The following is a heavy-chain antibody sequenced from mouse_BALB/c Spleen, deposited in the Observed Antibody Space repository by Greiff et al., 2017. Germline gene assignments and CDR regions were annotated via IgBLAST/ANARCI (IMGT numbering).Heavy chain of an antibody. J-gene: IGHJ3*01. D-gene: IGHD2-3*01. V-gene: IGHV3-2*02. CDR1: GYSITSDYA. CDR3: ARRDYDAWFAY. Sequence: EVKLQESGPGLVKPSQSLSLTCTVTGYSITSDYAWNWIRQFPGNKLGWMGYISYSGSTSYNPSLKSRISITRDTSKNQFFLQLNSVTTEDTATYYCARRDYDAWFAYWGQGTLVTGSA. CDR2: ISYSGST.